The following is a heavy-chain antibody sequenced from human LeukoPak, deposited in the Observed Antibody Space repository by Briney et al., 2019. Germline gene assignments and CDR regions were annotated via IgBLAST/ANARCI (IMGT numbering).Heavy chain of an antibody. V-gene: IGHV3-7*01. CDR3: ARVDNYYGSGSYYNRQGPFDY. D-gene: IGHD3-10*01. Sequence: GGSLRLSCAASGFTFSSYWMSWVRQAPGKGLEWVANIKQDGSEKYYVDSVKGRFTISRDNAKNSLYLQMNSLRAEDTAVYYCARVDNYYGSGSYYNRQGPFDYWGQGTLVTVSS. CDR1: GFTFSSYW. J-gene: IGHJ4*02. CDR2: IKQDGSEK.